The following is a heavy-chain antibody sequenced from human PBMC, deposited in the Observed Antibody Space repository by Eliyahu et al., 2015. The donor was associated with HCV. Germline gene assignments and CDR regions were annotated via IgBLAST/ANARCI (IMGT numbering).Heavy chain of an antibody. CDR3: ARLGDGWYADY. CDR2: IYYSGSA. J-gene: IGHJ4*02. Sequence: QVQLQESGPGLVKPSETLSLTCTVSGGSITXDYWSWIRPPPGKGLEWIGVIYYSGSANYNPSLKSRVSISQDTSKNQFSLHLSSVTAADTAVYFCARLGDGWYADYWGQGALVTVSS. CDR1: GGSITXDY. D-gene: IGHD3-16*01. V-gene: IGHV4-59*01.